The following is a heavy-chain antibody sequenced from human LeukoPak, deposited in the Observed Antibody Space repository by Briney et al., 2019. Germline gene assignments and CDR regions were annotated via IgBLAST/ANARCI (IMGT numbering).Heavy chain of an antibody. CDR2: IRYDGTEK. V-gene: IGHV3-30*02. CDR3: ARVVIAARPHWFDP. D-gene: IGHD6-6*01. J-gene: IGHJ5*02. Sequence: PGGSLRLSCAASGFTFSSYGMHWVRQAPGKGLEWVAFIRYDGTEKYYADSVKGRFTISRDNSENTLHLQMSGLRPDDTAVYYCARVVIAARPHWFDPWGQGTLVTVSS. CDR1: GFTFSSYG.